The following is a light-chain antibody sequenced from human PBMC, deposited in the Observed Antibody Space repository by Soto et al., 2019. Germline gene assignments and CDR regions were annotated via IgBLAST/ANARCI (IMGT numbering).Light chain of an antibody. Sequence: DVVLTQSPLFLSVTLGQPASISCRSSEGLVYGDGNTYLSRFQRRPGHAPRRLIYAVSDRDSGVPDRFSGSGSGTDFTLRISRVEAEDVGVYFCMQGTHWPFTFGQGTKLEIK. J-gene: IGKJ2*01. CDR1: EGLVYGDGNTY. CDR2: AVS. V-gene: IGKV2-30*01. CDR3: MQGTHWPFT.